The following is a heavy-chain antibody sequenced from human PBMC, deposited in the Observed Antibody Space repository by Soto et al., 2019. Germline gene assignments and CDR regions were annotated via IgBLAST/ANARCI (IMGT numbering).Heavy chain of an antibody. J-gene: IGHJ3*01. Sequence: PEGSLRLSGAASGFTFSNYSIHCFRQAPGKGLEWVAVISYDGSNRYYAESVKGRFTISRDNSKNTVDLEMNSLRAEDTAVYHRSKQTVPHTNALDAWGQGTPVTVSS. D-gene: IGHD4-4*01. CDR3: SKQTVPHTNALDA. V-gene: IGHV3-30*18. CDR2: ISYDGSNR. CDR1: GFTFSNYS.